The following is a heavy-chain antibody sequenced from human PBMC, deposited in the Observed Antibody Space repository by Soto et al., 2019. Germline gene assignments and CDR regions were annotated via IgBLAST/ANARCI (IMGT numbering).Heavy chain of an antibody. D-gene: IGHD3-16*01. CDR3: AMVDVYVTPSPQDV. CDR2: INTYNGNT. J-gene: IGHJ6*02. CDR1: GYTFTRYG. Sequence: QVQLVQSGAEVKNPGASAKVSCKASGYTFTRYGIGWARQAPGQGLEWMGWINTYNGNTNYAQNVQGRVTLTTDTSTSTAYMELSSLRSNDTAIYYCAMVDVYVTPSPQDVWGQGTTVIVSS. V-gene: IGHV1-18*01.